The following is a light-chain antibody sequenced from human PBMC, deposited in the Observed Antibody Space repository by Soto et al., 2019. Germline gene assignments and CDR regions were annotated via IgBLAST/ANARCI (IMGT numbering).Light chain of an antibody. V-gene: IGLV4-69*01. CDR2: VNGDGSH. Sequence: QLVLTQSPSASASLGASVKLTCTLSSGHSSYAIAWHQQQPEKGPRYLMKVNGDGSHSKGDGIPDRFSGSSSGAERYLTISSLQSEDEADYYCQTWGTGIGVFGGGTKLTVL. CDR1: SGHSSYA. CDR3: QTWGTGIGV. J-gene: IGLJ3*02.